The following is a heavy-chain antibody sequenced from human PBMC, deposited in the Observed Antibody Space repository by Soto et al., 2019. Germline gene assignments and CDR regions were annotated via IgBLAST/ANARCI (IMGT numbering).Heavy chain of an antibody. CDR3: SSQGAWYRDSFDY. Sequence: ASVKVSCKASGGTFSSYAISWVRQAPGQGLEWMGGIIPIFGTANYGQKCQGIVTITADKSTSTAYMELSSLRSEDTAVYYCSSQGAWYRDSFDYWGQGTLVTVS. J-gene: IGHJ4*02. D-gene: IGHD6-13*01. CDR1: GGTFSSYA. V-gene: IGHV1-69*06. CDR2: IIPIFGTA.